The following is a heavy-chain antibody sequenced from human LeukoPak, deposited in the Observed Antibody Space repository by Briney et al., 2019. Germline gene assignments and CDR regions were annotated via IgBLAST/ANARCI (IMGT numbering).Heavy chain of an antibody. CDR2: IWYDGSNK. CDR3: AKDRGCSSTSCYAGQFDY. CDR1: GFTFSSYG. D-gene: IGHD2-2*01. J-gene: IGHJ4*02. V-gene: IGHV3-33*06. Sequence: GGSLRLSCAASGFTFSSYGMHWVRQAPGKGLEWVAVIWYDGSNKYYADSVKGRFTISRDNSKNTLYLQMNSLRAEDTAVYYCAKDRGCSSTSCYAGQFDYWGQGTLVTVSS.